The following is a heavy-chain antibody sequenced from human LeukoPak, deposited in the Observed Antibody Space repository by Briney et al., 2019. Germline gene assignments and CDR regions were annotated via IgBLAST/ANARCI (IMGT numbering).Heavy chain of an antibody. CDR3: ARPADGDYEGYSDY. CDR1: GYTFTSFD. V-gene: IGHV1-18*01. Sequence: ASVKVSCKASGYTFTSFDINWVRQAPGQGLEWMGWISAYNGNTNYAQKLQGRVTMTTDTSTSTAYMELRSLRSDDTAVYYCARPADGDYEGYSDYWGQGTLVTVSS. D-gene: IGHD4-17*01. J-gene: IGHJ4*02. CDR2: ISAYNGNT.